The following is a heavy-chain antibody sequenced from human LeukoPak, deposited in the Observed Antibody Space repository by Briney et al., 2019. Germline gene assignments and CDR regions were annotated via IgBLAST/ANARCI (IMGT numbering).Heavy chain of an antibody. J-gene: IGHJ4*02. CDR1: GFTFSNYA. D-gene: IGHD1-1*01. V-gene: IGHV3-23*01. CDR2: ISGSGGNT. Sequence: GVSLRLSCAASGFTFSNYAMSWVRQAPGEGLEWVSAISGSGGNTYYADSVNGRFTISRDNSRNTFFLQMNSLRADDTAIYYCAKCLTSTGTCYFDYWGQGTLVTVSS. CDR3: AKCLTSTGTCYFDY.